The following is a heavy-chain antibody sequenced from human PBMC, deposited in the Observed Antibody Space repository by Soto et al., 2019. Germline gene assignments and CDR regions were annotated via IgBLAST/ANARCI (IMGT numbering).Heavy chain of an antibody. D-gene: IGHD6-6*01. Sequence: SETLSLTCTVSGGSISSGGYYWSWIRQHPGKGLEWIGYIYYSGSTYYNPSLKSRVTISVDTSKNQFSLKLSSVTAADTAVYYCARDGKKSSSALDYYYYMDVWGKGTTVTVSS. CDR2: IYYSGST. J-gene: IGHJ6*03. V-gene: IGHV4-31*03. CDR3: ARDGKKSSSALDYYYYMDV. CDR1: GGSISSGGYY.